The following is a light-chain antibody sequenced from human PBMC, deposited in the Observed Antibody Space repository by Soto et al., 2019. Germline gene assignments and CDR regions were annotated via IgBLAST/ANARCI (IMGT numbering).Light chain of an antibody. J-gene: IGKJ4*01. CDR2: GAS. CDR3: QQYISYPLT. CDR1: QSVSSN. V-gene: IGKV3-15*01. Sequence: EIVMTQSPATLSVSPGERATLSCRASQSVSSNLAWYQQKPGQAPRLLIYGASTRATGFPARFSGSGSGTEFTLTISSLQSEDFAVYYCQQYISYPLTFGGGTKVEIK.